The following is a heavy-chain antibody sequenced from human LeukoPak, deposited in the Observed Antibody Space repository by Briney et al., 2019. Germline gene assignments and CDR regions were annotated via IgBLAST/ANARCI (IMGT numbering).Heavy chain of an antibody. D-gene: IGHD1-1*01. Sequence: PGGSLRLSCAASGFPFSSYWMTWVRQAPGKGLEWVANIKQDGSEKNYVDSVKGRFTISRDNAKNLVYLQMNRLRAEDTAVYYCAIQTVGHKVDPWGQGTLVTVSS. CDR2: IKQDGSEK. CDR3: AIQTVGHKVDP. J-gene: IGHJ5*02. V-gene: IGHV3-7*01. CDR1: GFPFSSYW.